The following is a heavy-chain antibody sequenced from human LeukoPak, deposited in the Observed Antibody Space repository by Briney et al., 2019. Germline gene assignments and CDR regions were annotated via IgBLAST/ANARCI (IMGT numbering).Heavy chain of an antibody. Sequence: GGSLRLSCAASGFTFSSYAMSWVRQAPGKGLEWVSTFSGTSTNSYADAVKGRVTISRDNSKNTLYLQMNSLRAEDTAVYYCAKSRAHAYSHFDYWGQGTLVTVSS. CDR3: AKSRAHAYSHFDY. V-gene: IGHV3-23*01. J-gene: IGHJ4*02. CDR1: GFTFSSYA. D-gene: IGHD3-16*01. CDR2: FSGTSTN.